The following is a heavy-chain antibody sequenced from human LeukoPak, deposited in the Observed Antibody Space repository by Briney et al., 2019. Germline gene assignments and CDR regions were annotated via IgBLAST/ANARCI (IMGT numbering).Heavy chain of an antibody. J-gene: IGHJ6*02. CDR3: AREEHDYVWGSYRYYYYYGIDV. Sequence: GGSLRLSCAASGFTFSSYGMHWVRQSPGRGLEWVSFISFDGSNEFYADSLKGRFTISRDNSKDTLYLQMDSLRTEDTALYYCAREEHDYVWGSYRYYYYYGIDVWGQGTTVTVSS. D-gene: IGHD3-16*02. CDR2: ISFDGSNE. CDR1: GFTFSSYG. V-gene: IGHV3-30*03.